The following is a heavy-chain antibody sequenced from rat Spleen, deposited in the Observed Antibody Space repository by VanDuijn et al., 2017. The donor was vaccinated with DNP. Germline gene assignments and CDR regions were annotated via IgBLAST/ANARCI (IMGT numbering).Heavy chain of an antibody. J-gene: IGHJ4*01. V-gene: IGHV5-22*01. D-gene: IGHD1-6*01. CDR3: AREDTTGAMDV. CDR1: GFTFSDYY. CDR2: ISYDGSSV. Sequence: EVQLVESGGGLVQPGRSLKLSCAASGFTFSDYYMAWVRQAPTKGLEWVAYISYDGSSVYFGDSVTGRFTISRDNAKSTLYLQMNSLRSEDMATYYCAREDTTGAMDVWGQGTSVTVSS.